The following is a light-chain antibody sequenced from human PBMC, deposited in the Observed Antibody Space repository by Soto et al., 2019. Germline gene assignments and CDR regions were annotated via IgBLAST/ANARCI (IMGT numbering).Light chain of an antibody. Sequence: QSALTQPASVSGSPGQSITISCTGPSGDVLSYDGVSWYQHHPGKAPKLLIYEGNKRPSGVSDRFSGPKSGHMASLTISGLQAEDEADYYFCLYAYDNGGLFGGGTKVTVL. J-gene: IGLJ2*01. CDR1: SGDVLSYDG. CDR2: EGN. CDR3: CLYAYDNGGL. V-gene: IGLV2-23*01.